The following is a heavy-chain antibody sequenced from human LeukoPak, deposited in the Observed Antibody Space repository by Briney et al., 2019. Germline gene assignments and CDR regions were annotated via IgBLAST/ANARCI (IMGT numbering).Heavy chain of an antibody. CDR2: ISAYNGNT. J-gene: IGHJ4*02. V-gene: IGHV1-18*01. Sequence: GASVKVSCKASGYTFTSYGISWVRQAPGQGLEWMGWISAYNGNTNYAQKLQGRVTMTTDTSTSTAYMELRSLRSDDTAVYYCARDYAVGTYYYDSSGLPPPFDYWGQGTLVTVSS. CDR3: ARDYAVGTYYYDSSGLPPPFDY. CDR1: GYTFTSYG. D-gene: IGHD3-22*01.